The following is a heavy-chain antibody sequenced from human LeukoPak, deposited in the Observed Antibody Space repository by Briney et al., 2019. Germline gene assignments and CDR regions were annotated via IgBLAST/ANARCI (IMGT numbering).Heavy chain of an antibody. V-gene: IGHV4-4*02. CDR1: GGSVTSTNW. D-gene: IGHD3-3*01. CDR2: VHLDGRT. J-gene: IGHJ4*02. CDR3: AREGGFYRPLDY. Sequence: SETLSLTCGVSGGSVTSTNWWTWARQPPGKGLEWIGEVHLDGRTNYNPSLKSRLTMSVDLSENHVSLKLTSVTAADTAVYYCAREGGFYRPLDYSGQGTLVTVSS.